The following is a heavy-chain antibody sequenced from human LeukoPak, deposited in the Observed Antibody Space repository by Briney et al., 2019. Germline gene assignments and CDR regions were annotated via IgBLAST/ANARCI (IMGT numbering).Heavy chain of an antibody. D-gene: IGHD1-14*01. V-gene: IGHV4-34*01. J-gene: IGHJ4*02. CDR3: ARINPSYYFDY. CDR2: INLSGST. CDR1: GGSFSGYY. Sequence: SETLSLTCAVYGGSFSGYYWSWIRQPPGKGLEWIGEINLSGSTNYNPSLKSRVTISVDTSKNQFSLKLSSVTAADTAVYYCARINPSYYFDYWGQGTLVTVSS.